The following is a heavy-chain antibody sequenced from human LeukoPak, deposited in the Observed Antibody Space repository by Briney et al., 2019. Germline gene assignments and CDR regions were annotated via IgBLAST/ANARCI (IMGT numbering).Heavy chain of an antibody. CDR1: GFTFSSYE. CDR2: ISSSGSTI. V-gene: IGHV3-48*03. Sequence: GSLRLSCAASGFTFSSYEMNWVRQAPGKGLEWVSYISSSGSTIYYADSVKGRFTISRDNAKKSLYLQMNSLRAEDTAVYYCARVSGYFHNWGQGTLVTVSS. J-gene: IGHJ4*02. CDR3: ARVSGYFHN. D-gene: IGHD1-26*01.